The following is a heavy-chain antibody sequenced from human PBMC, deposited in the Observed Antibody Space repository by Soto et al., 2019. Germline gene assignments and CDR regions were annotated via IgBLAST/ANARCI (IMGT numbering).Heavy chain of an antibody. Sequence: ASVKVSCKASGYTFTSYAMHWVRQAPGQRLEWMGWINAGNGNTKYSQKFQGRVTITRDTSASTAYMELSSLRSEDTAVYYCARDPGYSSGWYHPSFDYWGQGTLVTVSS. V-gene: IGHV1-3*01. CDR2: INAGNGNT. D-gene: IGHD6-19*01. CDR3: ARDPGYSSGWYHPSFDY. J-gene: IGHJ4*02. CDR1: GYTFTSYA.